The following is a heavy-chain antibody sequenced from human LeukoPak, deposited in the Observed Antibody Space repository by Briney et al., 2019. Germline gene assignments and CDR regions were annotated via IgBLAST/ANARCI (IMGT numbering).Heavy chain of an antibody. CDR1: GYTFTSYD. J-gene: IGHJ5*02. D-gene: IGHD6-13*01. Sequence: SVKVSCKASGYTFTSYDINWVRQAPGQGLEWMGGIIPIFGTANYAQKFQGRVTITADESTSTAYMELSSLRSEDTAVYYCATAIIAGYSSSYDWFDPWGQGTLVTVSS. CDR2: IIPIFGTA. CDR3: ATAIIAGYSSSYDWFDP. V-gene: IGHV1-69*13.